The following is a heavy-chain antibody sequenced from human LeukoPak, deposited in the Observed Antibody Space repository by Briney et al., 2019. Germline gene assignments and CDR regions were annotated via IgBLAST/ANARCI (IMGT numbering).Heavy chain of an antibody. D-gene: IGHD6-13*01. J-gene: IGHJ5*01. Sequence: SETLSLTCTVSGASISSYYWNWIRQPPGKGLEWVGYVFYRGSSNYNPYLKSRVFISVDTSKNQFSLELSSVTAADTAVYYCARHGRRYGSSWYASWGHGTLVTVSS. CDR1: GASISSYY. CDR3: ARHGRRYGSSWYAS. CDR2: VFYRGSS. V-gene: IGHV4-59*01.